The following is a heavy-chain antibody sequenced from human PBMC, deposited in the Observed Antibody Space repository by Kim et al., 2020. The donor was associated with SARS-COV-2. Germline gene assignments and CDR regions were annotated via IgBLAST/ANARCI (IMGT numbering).Heavy chain of an antibody. Sequence: GGSLRLSCAASGFTFDGYAMHWVRQAPGKGLEWVSGISWNSSSIYYADSVKGRFTISRDNAKNTLYLQMNSLRAEDTAVYYCARDIWRGAVTSTATCDY. D-gene: IGHD4-17*01. CDR3: ARDIWRGAVTSTATCDY. CDR1: GFTFDGYA. J-gene: IGHJ4*01. CDR2: ISWNSSSI. V-gene: IGHV3-9*01.